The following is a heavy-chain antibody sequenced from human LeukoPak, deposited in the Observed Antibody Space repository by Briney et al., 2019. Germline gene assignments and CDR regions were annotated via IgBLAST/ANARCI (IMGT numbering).Heavy chain of an antibody. V-gene: IGHV4-59*08. Sequence: SETLSLTCTVSCGSISSYYWSWIRQPPGKGLEWIGYIYYSGSTNYNPSLKSRVTISVDTSKNQFSLKLSSVTAADTAVYYCARHFYPYYYDSSGYYWFHNAFDIWGQGTMVTVSS. CDR3: ARHFYPYYYDSSGYYWFHNAFDI. J-gene: IGHJ3*02. D-gene: IGHD3-22*01. CDR2: IYYSGST. CDR1: CGSISSYY.